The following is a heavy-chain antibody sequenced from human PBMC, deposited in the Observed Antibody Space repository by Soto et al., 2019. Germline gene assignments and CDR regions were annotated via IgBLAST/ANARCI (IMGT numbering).Heavy chain of an antibody. CDR2: IYYSGST. D-gene: IGHD7-27*01. V-gene: IGHV4-59*01. CDR3: ARGLGLRVYYYGMDV. Sequence: SETLSLTCTVSGGSISGYYWSWIRQPPGKGLEWIGYIYYSGSTNYNPSLKSRVTISVDTSKNQFSLKLSSVTAADTAVYYCARGLGLRVYYYGMDVWGQGTTVTVSS. CDR1: GGSISGYY. J-gene: IGHJ6*02.